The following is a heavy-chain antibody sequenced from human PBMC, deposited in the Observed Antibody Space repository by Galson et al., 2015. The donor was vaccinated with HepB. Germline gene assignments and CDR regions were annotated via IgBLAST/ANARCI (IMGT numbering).Heavy chain of an antibody. CDR1: GYTFTGYY. D-gene: IGHD6-13*01. CDR2: INPNSGGT. CDR3: ARRSIAAAGSSEDYYYYYMDV. J-gene: IGHJ6*03. V-gene: IGHV1-2*06. Sequence: VKVSCKASGYTFTGYYMHWVRQAPGQGLEWVGRINPNSGGTNYAQKFQGRVTMTRDTSISTAYMELSRLRSDDTAVYYCARRSIAAAGSSEDYYYYYMDVWGKGTTVTVSS.